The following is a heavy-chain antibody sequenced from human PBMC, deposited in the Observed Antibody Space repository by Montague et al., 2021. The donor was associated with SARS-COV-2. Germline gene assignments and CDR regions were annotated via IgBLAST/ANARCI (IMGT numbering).Heavy chain of an antibody. CDR1: GGSISSSSYY. J-gene: IGHJ4*02. Sequence: SETLSLTCTVSGGSISSSSYYWSWIRQPPGKGLEWIGSIYYSGTTYYNPSLKSRVTISVDTSKNQFSLKLSSVTAADTAVYYCARHVRSLMVRGPDFDYWGQGTLVTVSS. CDR2: IYYSGTT. CDR3: ARHVRSLMVRGPDFDY. V-gene: IGHV4-39*01. D-gene: IGHD3-10*01.